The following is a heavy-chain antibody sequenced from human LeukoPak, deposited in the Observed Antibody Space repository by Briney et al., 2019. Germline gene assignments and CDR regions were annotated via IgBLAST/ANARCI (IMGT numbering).Heavy chain of an antibody. V-gene: IGHV3-30*02. Sequence: PGGSLRLSCAASGFTFNNIGMHWVRQAPGKGLEFVSFIDFEGDDKYYADSVKGRFTISKDCSKATLYLQMNSLRPEDTAIYYCAKDLPAGYSSDYWGQGTLVTVSS. J-gene: IGHJ4*02. CDR2: IDFEGDDK. CDR3: AKDLPAGYSSDY. D-gene: IGHD3-9*01. CDR1: GFTFNNIG.